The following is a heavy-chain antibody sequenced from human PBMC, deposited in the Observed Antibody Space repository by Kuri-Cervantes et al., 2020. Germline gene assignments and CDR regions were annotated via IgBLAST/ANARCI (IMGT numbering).Heavy chain of an antibody. CDR1: GYTFTSYG. D-gene: IGHD3-9*01. J-gene: IGHJ3*02. CDR3: ARRGDYYDILTGFSDAFDI. Sequence: ASVKVSCKASGYTFTSYGISWVRQAPGQGLEWMGWMNPNSGNTGYAQKFQGRVTMTRNTSISTAYMELSSLRSEDTAVYYCARRGDYYDILTGFSDAFDIWGQGTMVTVSS. CDR2: MNPNSGNT. V-gene: IGHV1-8*02.